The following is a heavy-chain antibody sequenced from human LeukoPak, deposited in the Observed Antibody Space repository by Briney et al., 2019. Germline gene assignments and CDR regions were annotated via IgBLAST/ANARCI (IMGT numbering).Heavy chain of an antibody. CDR2: INHSGST. CDR1: GGSFSGYY. D-gene: IGHD2-2*01. Sequence: PSETLSLTCAVYGGSFSGYYWSWIRQPPGKGLEWIGEINHSGSTNYNPSLKSRVTISVDTSKNQFSLKLSSVTAADTAVYYCARAPHCSSTSCYSGCMDVWGKGTTVTVSS. V-gene: IGHV4-34*01. J-gene: IGHJ6*03. CDR3: ARAPHCSSTSCYSGCMDV.